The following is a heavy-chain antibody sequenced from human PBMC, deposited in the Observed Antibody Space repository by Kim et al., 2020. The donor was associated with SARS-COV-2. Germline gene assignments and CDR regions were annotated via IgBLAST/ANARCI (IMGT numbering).Heavy chain of an antibody. CDR2: MYYSGST. CDR1: GGSISTSSYF. J-gene: IGHJ4*02. V-gene: IGHV4-39*01. CDR3: ARLGGGRCSTTGCYMDY. Sequence: SETLSPTCTVSGGSISTSSYFWGWIRQPPGKGLEWIASMYYSGSTFYNPSLKSRVTISADTSKNQFSLKLTSVTAADTAVFYCARLGGGRCSTTGCYMDYWGRGILVTVSS. D-gene: IGHD2-2*02.